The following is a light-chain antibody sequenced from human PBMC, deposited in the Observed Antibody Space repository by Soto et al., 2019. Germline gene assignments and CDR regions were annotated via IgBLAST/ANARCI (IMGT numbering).Light chain of an antibody. CDR3: QVWDSSSDHYV. CDR2: DDN. J-gene: IGLJ1*01. V-gene: IGLV3-21*02. Sequence: SSELTQPPSVSVAPGQTARITCGGNNVGSKSVHWYQQKPGQAPLLVVYDDNDRPSGIPERFSGSNSGNTATLTISRVEAGDEADYYCQVWDSSSDHYVFGTGTKVTVL. CDR1: NVGSKS.